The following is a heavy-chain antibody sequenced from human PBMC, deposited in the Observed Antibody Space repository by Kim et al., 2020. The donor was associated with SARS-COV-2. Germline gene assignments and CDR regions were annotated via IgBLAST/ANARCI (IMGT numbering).Heavy chain of an antibody. CDR1: GYTLTELS. D-gene: IGHD1-26*01. Sequence: ASVKVSCKVSGYTLTELSMHWVRQAPGKGLEWMGGFDPEDGETIDAQKFQGRVTMTEDTSTDTAYMELSSLRSEDTAVYYCATSGPVGPPNWFDPGAREPWSPSPQ. CDR3: ATSGPVGPPNWFDP. J-gene: IGHJ5*02. V-gene: IGHV1-24*01. CDR2: FDPEDGET.